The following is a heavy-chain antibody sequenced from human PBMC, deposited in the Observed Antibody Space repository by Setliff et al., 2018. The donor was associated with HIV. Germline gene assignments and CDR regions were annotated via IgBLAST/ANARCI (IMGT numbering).Heavy chain of an antibody. CDR3: ARRIYGNNPYFDY. J-gene: IGHJ4*02. CDR2: VTVNGIT. Sequence: SETLSLTCTVSGDSMTSGSYYWTWIRQPAGKRLEWIGRVTVNGITYYNPSLKSRVTISVDTSQNQFSLKLSSVTAADTAIYYCARRIYGNNPYFDYWSQGTLVTVSS. D-gene: IGHD4-17*01. V-gene: IGHV4-61*02. CDR1: GDSMTSGSYY.